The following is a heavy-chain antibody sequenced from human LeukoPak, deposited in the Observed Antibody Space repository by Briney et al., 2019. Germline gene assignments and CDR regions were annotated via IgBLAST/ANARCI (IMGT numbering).Heavy chain of an antibody. CDR3: PRGPPQYCSTTSCWFDP. V-gene: IGHV3-7*01. J-gene: IGHJ5*02. Sequence: GGSLRLSCAASGFTFSNYWMSWVRQAPGKGLEWVANIKHDGSQKYYVDSVKGRFTISRDNARNSLSLQMSSLRAEDTAVYYCPRGPPQYCSTTSCWFDPWGQGTLVTVSS. CDR2: IKHDGSQK. CDR1: GFTFSNYW. D-gene: IGHD2-2*01.